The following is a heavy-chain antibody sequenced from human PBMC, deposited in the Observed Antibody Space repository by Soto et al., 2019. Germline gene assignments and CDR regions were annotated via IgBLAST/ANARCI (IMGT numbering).Heavy chain of an antibody. V-gene: IGHV3-33*01. D-gene: IGHD5-18*01. J-gene: IGHJ6*02. CDR3: ARDRGPRTDTAMVYDYYYYGMDV. Sequence: QVQLVESGGGVVQPGRSLRLSCAASGFTFSSYGMHWVRQAPGKGLEWVAVIWYDGSNKYYADSVKGRFTISRDNSKNTLYLQMNSLRAEDTAVYYCARDRGPRTDTAMVYDYYYYGMDVWGQGTTVTVSS. CDR1: GFTFSSYG. CDR2: IWYDGSNK.